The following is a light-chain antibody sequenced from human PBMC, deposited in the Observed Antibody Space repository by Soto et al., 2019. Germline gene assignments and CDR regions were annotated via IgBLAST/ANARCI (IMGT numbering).Light chain of an antibody. Sequence: DIQMTQSPSSLSASVVDRVTITCRASQSISSYLNWYQQKPGKAPKLLIYAASSLQSGVPSRFSGSGSGTDFTLTISSLQPEDFATYYCQKSYSTLITFGQGTRLEIK. CDR1: QSISSY. J-gene: IGKJ5*01. V-gene: IGKV1-39*01. CDR2: AAS. CDR3: QKSYSTLIT.